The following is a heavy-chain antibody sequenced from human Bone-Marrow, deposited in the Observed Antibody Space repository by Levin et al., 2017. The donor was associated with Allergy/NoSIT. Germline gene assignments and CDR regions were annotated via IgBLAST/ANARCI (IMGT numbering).Heavy chain of an antibody. V-gene: IGHV4-39*07. J-gene: IGHJ5*02. Sequence: PSETLSLTCTVAGASISSSTYYWAWIRQPPGKGLEWIGSIYYTGATYYSPSLNSLVIISVDTSKNRFSLNLNSLTAADTGAYYCARGDYDSSAEDWTFDTWGQGTLVTVSS. D-gene: IGHD3-22*01. CDR2: IYYTGAT. CDR3: ARGDYDSSAEDWTFDT. CDR1: GASISSSTYY.